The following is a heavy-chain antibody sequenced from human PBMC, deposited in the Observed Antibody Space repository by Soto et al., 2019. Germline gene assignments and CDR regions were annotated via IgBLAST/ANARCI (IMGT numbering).Heavy chain of an antibody. Sequence: PGGSLRLSCAASGFTFSSYAMSWVRQAPGKGLEWVSRINSDGSSTSYADSVKGRFTISRDNAKNTLYLQMNSLRAEDTAVYYCARPYYYDSSGYYEEYYYYYGMDVWGQGTTVTVSS. CDR2: INSDGSST. CDR1: GFTFSSYA. CDR3: ARPYYYDSSGYYEEYYYYYGMDV. V-gene: IGHV3-74*01. J-gene: IGHJ6*02. D-gene: IGHD3-22*01.